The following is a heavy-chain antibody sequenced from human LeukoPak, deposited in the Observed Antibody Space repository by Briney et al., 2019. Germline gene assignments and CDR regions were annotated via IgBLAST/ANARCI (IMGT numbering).Heavy chain of an antibody. J-gene: IGHJ4*02. CDR1: GFTFSTYS. Sequence: GRSLRLSCAASGFTFSTYSMNWVRQAPGKGLEWVSSITSSNYIYYADSVKGRFTISRDNAKNSLYLQMNSLRAEDTAVYYCANEYFDYWGQGALVTVSS. V-gene: IGHV3-21*01. CDR2: ITSSNYI. CDR3: ANEYFDY.